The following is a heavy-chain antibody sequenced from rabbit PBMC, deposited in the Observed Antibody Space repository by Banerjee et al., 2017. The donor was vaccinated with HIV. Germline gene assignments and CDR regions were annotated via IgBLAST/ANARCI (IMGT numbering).Heavy chain of an antibody. V-gene: IGHV1S40*01. D-gene: IGHD1-1*01. CDR2: ITTGSGNT. Sequence: QSLEESGGDLVKPGASLTLTCTASGFDLSSNTICWVRQAPGKGLEWIGCITTGSGNTYYASWAKGRFTISKPSSTMLTLQMTSLTAADTATYFCARDGASGYNFNLWGQGTLVTVS. CDR3: ARDGASGYNFNL. CDR1: GFDLSSNT. J-gene: IGHJ4*01.